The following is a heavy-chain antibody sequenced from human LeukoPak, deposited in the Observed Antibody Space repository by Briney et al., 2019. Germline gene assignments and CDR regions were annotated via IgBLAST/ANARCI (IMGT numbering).Heavy chain of an antibody. Sequence: GGSLRLSCAASGFAFSTYAMSWVRQAPGKGLEWVSSISGSGSNTYYADSVKGRFTISRDNSKNTLYLQMNSLRAEDTAVYYCARSKLELLRTYYFDYWGQGTLVTVSS. D-gene: IGHD1-26*01. CDR3: ARSKLELLRTYYFDY. V-gene: IGHV3-23*01. J-gene: IGHJ4*02. CDR1: GFAFSTYA. CDR2: ISGSGSNT.